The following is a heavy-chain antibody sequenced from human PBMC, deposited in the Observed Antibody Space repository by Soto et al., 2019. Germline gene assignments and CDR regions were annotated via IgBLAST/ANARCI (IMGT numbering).Heavy chain of an antibody. V-gene: IGHV4-61*08. CDR3: ARDGEV. CDR1: GDSVTSGDYY. CDR2: IYNIGST. J-gene: IGHJ4*02. Sequence: QLQLQESGPGLVKPSETLSLTCTVSGDSVTSGDYYWNWIRQPPGKGLEWIGYIYNIGSTNYNPSLKSRVTISVDTSINQFSLTLTSVTAADTAVYYCARDGEVWGQGTLVTVSS. D-gene: IGHD3-3*01.